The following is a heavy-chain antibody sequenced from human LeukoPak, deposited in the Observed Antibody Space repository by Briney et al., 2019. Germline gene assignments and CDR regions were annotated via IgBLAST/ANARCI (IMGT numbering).Heavy chain of an antibody. D-gene: IGHD4-17*01. CDR2: ISGYNGTT. Sequence: GASVKVSCKASGYTFPNFDFNWVRQAPGQGLEWMGCISGYNGTTSYSRKLLSRLTMTTDTSTSTAYMELRSLTSDDTAVYYCARGRTVTVPDSLDYWGQGTLVTVSS. CDR3: ARGRTVTVPDSLDY. V-gene: IGHV1-18*01. J-gene: IGHJ4*02. CDR1: GYTFPNFD.